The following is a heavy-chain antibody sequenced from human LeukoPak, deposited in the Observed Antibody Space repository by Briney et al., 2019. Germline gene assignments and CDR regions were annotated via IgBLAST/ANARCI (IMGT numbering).Heavy chain of an antibody. Sequence: GGSLRLSCAASGFTFSSYAMSGFRQAPGKGLDWVSAISGSGGNTYYADSVKGRFTISRDNSKNTLYLQMNSLRDEDTAVYYCARYYDSNFGYWGQGTLVTVSS. CDR2: ISGSGGNT. J-gene: IGHJ4*02. V-gene: IGHV3-23*01. CDR1: GFTFSSYA. D-gene: IGHD3-22*01. CDR3: ARYYDSNFGY.